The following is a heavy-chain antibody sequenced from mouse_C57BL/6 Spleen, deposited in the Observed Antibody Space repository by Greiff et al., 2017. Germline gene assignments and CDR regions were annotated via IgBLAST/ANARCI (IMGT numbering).Heavy chain of an antibody. D-gene: IGHD1-1*01. V-gene: IGHV1-82*01. Sequence: LMESGPELVKPGASVKISCKASGYAFSSSWMNWVKQRPGKGLEWIGRIYPGDGDTNYNGKFKGKATLTEDKSSSTAYMQLSSLASEDAAVYVCARSEYYYGIDYWGQGTTLTVSS. CDR3: ARSEYYYGIDY. CDR1: GYAFSSSW. J-gene: IGHJ2*01. CDR2: IYPGDGDT.